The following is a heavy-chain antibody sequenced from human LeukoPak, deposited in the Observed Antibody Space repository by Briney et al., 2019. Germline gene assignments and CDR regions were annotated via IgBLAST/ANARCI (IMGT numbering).Heavy chain of an antibody. Sequence: SETLSLTCTVSGGSMNSYFWSWIRQPPGKGLEWVGYVYYTGSTNYNPSLKSRVTMSLDTSKNQFPLSLKSVTAADTAVYYCARLLETYEGTRLDHWGQGALVTVSS. CDR3: ARLLETYEGTRLDH. V-gene: IGHV4-59*08. D-gene: IGHD3-10*01. J-gene: IGHJ4*02. CDR1: GGSMNSYF. CDR2: VYYTGST.